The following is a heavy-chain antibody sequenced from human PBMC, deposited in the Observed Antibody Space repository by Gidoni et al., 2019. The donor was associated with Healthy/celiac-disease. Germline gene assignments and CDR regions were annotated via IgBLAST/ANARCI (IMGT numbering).Heavy chain of an antibody. V-gene: IGHV1-2*07. J-gene: IGHJ4*02. CDR3: APAVAGIPDFDY. CDR1: GYPFTGYY. CDR2: INPNSGGT. D-gene: IGHD6-19*01. Sequence: QVQLVQSGAEGTKHGASVKASCKASGYPFTGYYMHWVRQAPGQGLEWMGWINPNSGGTNYAHKFQGRVTMTRDTSISTAYMKLSRLRSDDTAVYYCAPAVAGIPDFDYWGQGTLVTVSS.